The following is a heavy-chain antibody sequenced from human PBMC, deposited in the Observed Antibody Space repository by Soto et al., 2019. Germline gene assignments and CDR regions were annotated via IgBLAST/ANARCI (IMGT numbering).Heavy chain of an antibody. CDR1: GDTVSSNSAA. CDR3: TRQYLPAPYHYYGMDV. Sequence: PSQTLSLTCAIFGDTVSSNSAAWSWIRQSPSRGLEWLGRTYYRSKWYNDYAVSVKSRVTINPDTSKNQFSLQLNSVTLEDTAVYYCTRQYLPAPYHYYGMDVWGQGTTVTVS. CDR2: TYYRSKWYN. V-gene: IGHV6-1*01. J-gene: IGHJ6*02. D-gene: IGHD2-2*01.